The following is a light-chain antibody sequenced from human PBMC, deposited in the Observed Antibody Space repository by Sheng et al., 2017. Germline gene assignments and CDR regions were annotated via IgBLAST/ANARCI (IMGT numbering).Light chain of an antibody. CDR1: QYISVW. CDR3: QQSYSTPRT. J-gene: IGKJ1*01. Sequence: DIQMTQSHSTLSASVGDRVTITCRASQYISVWLAWYQQKSGKAPKLLIYAASSLQSGVPSRFSGSGSGTDFTLTISSLQPEDFATYYCQQSYSTPRTFGQGTKVE. CDR2: AAS. V-gene: IGKV1-39*01.